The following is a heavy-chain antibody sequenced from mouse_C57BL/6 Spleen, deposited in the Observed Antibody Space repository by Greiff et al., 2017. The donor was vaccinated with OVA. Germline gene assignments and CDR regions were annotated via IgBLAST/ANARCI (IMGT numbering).Heavy chain of an antibody. CDR1: GYAFSSSW. D-gene: IGHD1-1*01. CDR3: ASHYYGSSFIFDY. J-gene: IGHJ2*01. Sequence: QVQLQQSGPELVKPGASVKISCKASGYAFSSSWMNWVKQRPGKGLEWIGRIYPGDGDTNYNGKFKGKATLTADKSSSTAYMQLSSLTSEDSAVSFCASHYYGSSFIFDYWGQGTTLTVSS. V-gene: IGHV1-82*01. CDR2: IYPGDGDT.